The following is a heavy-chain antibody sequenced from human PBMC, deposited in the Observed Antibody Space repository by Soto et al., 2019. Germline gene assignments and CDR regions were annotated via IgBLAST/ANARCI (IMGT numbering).Heavy chain of an antibody. CDR3: ARVTSVTDYYGSGSPPYYFDY. J-gene: IGHJ4*02. CDR1: GGSISSYY. D-gene: IGHD3-10*01. Sequence: PSETLSLTCTVSGGSISSYYWSWIRQPPGKGLEWIGYIYYSGSTNYNPSLKSRVTISVDTSKNQFSLKLSSVTAADTAVYYCARVTSVTDYYGSGSPPYYFDYWGQGTLVTVSS. V-gene: IGHV4-59*01. CDR2: IYYSGST.